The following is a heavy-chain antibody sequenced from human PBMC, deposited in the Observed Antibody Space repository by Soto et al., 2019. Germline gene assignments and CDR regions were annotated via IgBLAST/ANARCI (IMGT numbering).Heavy chain of an antibody. CDR3: ARQSYDSSDYFDY. J-gene: IGHJ4*02. V-gene: IGHV4-39*01. Sequence: SETLSVTCTVSGDSISSSTYYWGWIRQPPGKGLEWIGSIYYSGSTYYNPSLNSRVTISVDTSRIHFSLKLISVTAADTAVYYCARQSYDSSDYFDYWGQGTLVTVSS. CDR2: IYYSGST. CDR1: GDSISSSTYY. D-gene: IGHD3-22*01.